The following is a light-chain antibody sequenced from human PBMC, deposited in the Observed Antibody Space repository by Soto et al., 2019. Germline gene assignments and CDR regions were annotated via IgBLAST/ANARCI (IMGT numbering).Light chain of an antibody. CDR2: KAS. V-gene: IGKV1-5*03. J-gene: IGKJ2*01. Sequence: DIQMTQSPSTLSASVGDRVTITCRASQSISSWLAWYQQKPGKAPKLLIYKASSLESGGPSRFSGSGSGTEFTLTVRSLKLDEFTTYYCQQYNSYSYTFGQGTKLEIK. CDR1: QSISSW. CDR3: QQYNSYSYT.